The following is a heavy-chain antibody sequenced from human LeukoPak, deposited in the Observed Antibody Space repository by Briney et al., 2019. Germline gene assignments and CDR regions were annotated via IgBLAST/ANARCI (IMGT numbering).Heavy chain of an antibody. V-gene: IGHV3-30-3*01. CDR1: GFTFSSYA. D-gene: IGHD1-26*01. CDR2: ISYDGSNK. Sequence: GGSLRLSCAASGFTFSSYAMPWVRQAPGKGLEWVAVISYDGSNKYYADSVKGRLTISRDNSKNTLYLQMNSLRAEDTAVYYCARGSPQYSGSYYPFDYWGQGTLVTVSS. CDR3: ARGSPQYSGSYYPFDY. J-gene: IGHJ4*02.